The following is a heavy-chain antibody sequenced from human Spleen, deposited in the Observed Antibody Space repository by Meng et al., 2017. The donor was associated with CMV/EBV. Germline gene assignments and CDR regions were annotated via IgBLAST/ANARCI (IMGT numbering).Heavy chain of an antibody. CDR3: ARYCSSMSCFYYYYYGMDV. CDR1: GFIFSSYA. D-gene: IGHD2-2*01. Sequence: GESLKISCAASGFIFSSYAMSWVRQAPGKGLEWVSVIYSGGSSTYYADSVKGRFTISRDNSKNTLYLQMNSLRAEDTAVYYCARYCSSMSCFYYYYYGMDVWGQGTTVTVSS. V-gene: IGHV3-23*03. J-gene: IGHJ6*02. CDR2: IYSGGSST.